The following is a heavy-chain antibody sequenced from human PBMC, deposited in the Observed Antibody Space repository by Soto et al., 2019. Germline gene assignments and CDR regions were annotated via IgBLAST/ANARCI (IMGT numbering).Heavy chain of an antibody. CDR3: AEDGAWELLPAFGMDV. Sequence: QVQLVESGGGVVQPGRSLRLSCAASGFTFSSYGMHWVRQAPGKGLEWVAALSFDGITKHYADSVRGQFTISRDNSKNTMYLQMNSLRPEDTAIYYCAEDGAWELLPAFGMDVWGQGTTVTVPS. CDR2: LSFDGITK. V-gene: IGHV3-30*18. CDR1: GFTFSSYG. D-gene: IGHD1-26*01. J-gene: IGHJ6*01.